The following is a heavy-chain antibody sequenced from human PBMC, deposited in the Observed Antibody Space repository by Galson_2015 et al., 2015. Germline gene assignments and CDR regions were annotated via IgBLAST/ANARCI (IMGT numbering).Heavy chain of an antibody. CDR2: IKSKTDGGTT. J-gene: IGHJ4*02. Sequence: SLRLSCAASGFTFSNAWMSWVRQAPGKGLEWVGRIKSKTDGGTTDYAAPVKGRFTISRDDSKNTLYLQMNSLKTEDTAVYYCTTGSRLLWFGGSGADYGAQGPLVPVSS. D-gene: IGHD3-10*01. CDR3: TTGSRLLWFGGSGADY. V-gene: IGHV3-15*01. CDR1: GFTFSNAW.